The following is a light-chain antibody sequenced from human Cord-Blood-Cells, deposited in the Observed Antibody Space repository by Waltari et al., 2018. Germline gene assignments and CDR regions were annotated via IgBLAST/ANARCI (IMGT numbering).Light chain of an antibody. CDR3: SSYTSSSTLV. Sequence: QSALTQPASVSASPGPSITISCTGTSSHVGGYNYVSWYQQHPGQAPKLMIYDVSNRPSGVANRFSGSKSGNTASLTISGLQAEDEADYYCSSYTSSSTLVFGGGTKLTVL. CDR2: DVS. V-gene: IGLV2-14*01. CDR1: SSHVGGYNY. J-gene: IGLJ3*02.